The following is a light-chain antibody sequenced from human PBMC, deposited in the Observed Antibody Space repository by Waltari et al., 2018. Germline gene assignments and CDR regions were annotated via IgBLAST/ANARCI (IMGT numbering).Light chain of an antibody. V-gene: IGLV1-44*01. CDR1: NYNIGSGP. CDR2: SND. CDR3: ATWDGRVNGVL. Sequence: HSVLTQAPSVSGTPGQRVTISCSGTNYNIGSGPVNLYQQVPGMSPKLLIYSNDQRPSGVPDRFSGSKSGTSASLAISGLQSEDEADYYCATWDGRVNGVLFGGGTKVTVL. J-gene: IGLJ2*01.